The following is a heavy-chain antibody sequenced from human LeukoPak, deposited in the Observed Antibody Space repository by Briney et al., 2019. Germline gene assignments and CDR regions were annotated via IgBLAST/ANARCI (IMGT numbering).Heavy chain of an antibody. V-gene: IGHV1-2*02. CDR2: INANSGGT. J-gene: IGHJ4*02. D-gene: IGHD3-10*01. CDR1: GYTFTGYY. Sequence: ASVKVSCKASGYTFTGYYMHWVRQAPGQGLEWMGWINANSGGTNYAQKFQGRVTMTRDTSISTAYMELSRLRSDDTAVYYCARSVGFGELSFDYWGQGTLVTVSS. CDR3: ARSVGFGELSFDY.